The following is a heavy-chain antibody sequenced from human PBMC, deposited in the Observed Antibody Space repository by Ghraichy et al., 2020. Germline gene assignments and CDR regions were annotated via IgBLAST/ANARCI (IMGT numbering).Heavy chain of an antibody. Sequence: SETLSLTCTVSGGSLNSGGYYWTWIRQHPGKGLEWIGDIYYSGSTYHNPSLKSRLTLSLDTSKNQFSLKLNSVTAADTAMYYCSRGYYYYYIDVWGKGTTVTVSS. CDR2: IYYSGST. V-gene: IGHV4-31*03. CDR3: SRGYYYYYIDV. D-gene: IGHD3-10*01. J-gene: IGHJ6*03. CDR1: GGSLNSGGYY.